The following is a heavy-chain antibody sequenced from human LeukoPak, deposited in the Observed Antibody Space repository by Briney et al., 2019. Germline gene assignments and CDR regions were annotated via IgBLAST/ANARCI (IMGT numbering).Heavy chain of an antibody. CDR1: GGTFSSYA. Sequence: SVKVSCKASGGTFSSYAISWVRQAPGQGLEWMGGIIPIFGTANYAQKFQGRVTITADKSTSTAYMELSSLRSEDTAVYYCARVRLAKYYFDYWGQGTLVTVSS. CDR2: IIPIFGTA. J-gene: IGHJ4*02. V-gene: IGHV1-69*06. D-gene: IGHD5/OR15-5a*01. CDR3: ARVRLAKYYFDY.